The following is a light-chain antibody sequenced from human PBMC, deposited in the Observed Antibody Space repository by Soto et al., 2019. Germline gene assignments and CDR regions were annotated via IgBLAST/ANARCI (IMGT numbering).Light chain of an antibody. CDR1: QSVFNH. V-gene: IGKV1-39*01. CDR2: DAS. CDR3: HQSSSTPLT. J-gene: IGKJ4*01. Sequence: DVQMTQSPSSLSASVGDSVTITCRASQSVFNHLSWFQQRPGKGPKLLIYDASSLHAGVPSRFSGSGYGTDFTLTISTVQPEDSAIYYCHQSSSTPLTFGGGTRVXLK.